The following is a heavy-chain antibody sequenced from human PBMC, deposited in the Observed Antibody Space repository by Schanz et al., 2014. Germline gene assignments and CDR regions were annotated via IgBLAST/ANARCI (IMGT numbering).Heavy chain of an antibody. CDR1: GGSISSYY. J-gene: IGHJ6*02. CDR2: IYYTAST. D-gene: IGHD1-1*01. CDR3: TRGNALDV. Sequence: QVQLQESGPGLVKPSESLSLTCTVSGGSISSYYPSGIRQPTGKGPEFIGYIYYTASTNYNPSLRSRVTISADTSKNQFSLKLTSVTAADSAVYFCTRGNALDVWGQGTTVTVSS. V-gene: IGHV4-59*01.